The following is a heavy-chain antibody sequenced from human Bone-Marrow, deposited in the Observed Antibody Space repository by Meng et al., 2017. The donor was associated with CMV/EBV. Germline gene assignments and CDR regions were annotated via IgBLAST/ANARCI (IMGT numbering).Heavy chain of an antibody. D-gene: IGHD3-10*01. CDR3: AKDGRRNYYGSGAGGDY. CDR2: ISWNIGSI. V-gene: IGHV3-9*01. CDR1: GFTFDDYA. J-gene: IGHJ4*02. Sequence: SLKISCAASGFTFDDYAMHWVRQAPGKGLEWVSGISWNIGSIGYADSVKGRFTISRDNAKNSLYLQMNSLRAEDTALYYCAKDGRRNYYGSGAGGDYWGQGTLVTVSS.